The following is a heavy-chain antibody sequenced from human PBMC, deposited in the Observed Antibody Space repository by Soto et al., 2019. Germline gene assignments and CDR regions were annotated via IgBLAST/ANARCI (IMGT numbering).Heavy chain of an antibody. CDR2: FDPEDGET. CDR3: ATDHPMTTVIPFDY. V-gene: IGHV1-24*01. D-gene: IGHD4-17*01. J-gene: IGHJ4*02. CDR1: GYTLTELS. Sequence: ASVKVSCKVSGYTLTELSMHWVRQAPGKGLEWMGGFDPEDGETIYAQKFQGRVTMTEDTSTDTAYMELSSLRSEDTAVYYCATDHPMTTVIPFDYWGQGTLVTVSS.